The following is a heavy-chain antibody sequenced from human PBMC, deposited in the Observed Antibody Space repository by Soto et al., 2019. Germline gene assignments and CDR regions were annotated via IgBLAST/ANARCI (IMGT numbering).Heavy chain of an antibody. CDR2: IYYSGST. J-gene: IGHJ5*02. CDR3: ARHPSDFWFDP. CDR1: GGSISSSSYF. Sequence: QLQLQESGPGLVKPSETLSLTCSVSGGSISSSSYFWGWIRQPPGKGQEWIGSIYYSGSTYYNPSLKSRVTVSVDPYKNQFSLKLSSVTAADTAVYYCARHPSDFWFDPWGQGTLVTVSS. V-gene: IGHV4-39*01. D-gene: IGHD2-21*02.